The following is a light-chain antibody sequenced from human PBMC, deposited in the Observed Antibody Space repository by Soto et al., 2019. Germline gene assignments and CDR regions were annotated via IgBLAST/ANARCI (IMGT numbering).Light chain of an antibody. Sequence: ILLSQSPATLSFSPGGRATLSCRASQSVSSFLGWYQQKPGQAPRLLIYDASNRATGIPPRFSGSGSGTDFTLTISSLEPEDFAVYYCQQRSSWTFGQGTKV. V-gene: IGKV3-11*01. CDR1: QSVSSF. CDR2: DAS. CDR3: QQRSSWT. J-gene: IGKJ1*01.